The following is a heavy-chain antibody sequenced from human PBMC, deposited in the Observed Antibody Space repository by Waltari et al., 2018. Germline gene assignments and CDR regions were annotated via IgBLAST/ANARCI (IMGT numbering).Heavy chain of an antibody. V-gene: IGHV3-72*01. J-gene: IGHJ4*02. Sequence: EVQLVESGGGLVQPGGSLRLSCAASGFTFSDHYLDWVSQAPGKGLEWVGRIRNKANSDTTDYAASVKGRFTISSNDSKNSVDLQMNSLKTEETAVYYCASHYVWGSYRHPDYWGQGTLVTVSS. D-gene: IGHD3-16*02. CDR2: IRNKANSDTT. CDR3: ASHYVWGSYRHPDY. CDR1: GFTFSDHY.